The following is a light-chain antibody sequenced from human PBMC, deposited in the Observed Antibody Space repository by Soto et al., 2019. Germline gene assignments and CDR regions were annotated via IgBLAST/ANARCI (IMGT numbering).Light chain of an antibody. CDR1: SSDVGGYNY. Sequence: QSVLTQPASVSGSPGQSITISCTGTSSDVGGYNYVSWYQQYPGKAPKLLIYEVSNRPSEVSIRFSGSKSGNTASLTISGRQAEDEADYYCNSYTASSTGVFGTGTKVTVL. V-gene: IGLV2-14*01. J-gene: IGLJ1*01. CDR2: EVS. CDR3: NSYTASSTGV.